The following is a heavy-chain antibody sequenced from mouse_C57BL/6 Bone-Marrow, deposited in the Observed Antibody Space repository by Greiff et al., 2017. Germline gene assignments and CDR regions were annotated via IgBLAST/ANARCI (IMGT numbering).Heavy chain of an antibody. D-gene: IGHD2-3*01. Sequence: QVQLQQPGAELVKPGASVKLSCKASGYTFPSYWMHWVKRRPGQGLEWIGMIHPNSGSTNYNEKFKSKATLTVDKSSSTAYMQLSSLTSEDSAVYYCAREGDGYSYAMDYWGQGTSVTVSS. CDR2: IHPNSGST. CDR1: GYTFPSYW. V-gene: IGHV1-64*01. J-gene: IGHJ4*01. CDR3: AREGDGYSYAMDY.